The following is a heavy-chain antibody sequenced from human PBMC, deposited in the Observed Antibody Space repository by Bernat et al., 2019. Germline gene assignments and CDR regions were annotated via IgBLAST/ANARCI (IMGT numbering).Heavy chain of an antibody. CDR3: ARSPGTNLDY. J-gene: IGHJ4*02. V-gene: IGHV1-46*01. D-gene: IGHD4-17*01. CDR1: GYTFTTYY. Sequence: QVQLVQSGAEVKKPGASVKVSCKGSGYTFTTYYIHWVRQAPGQGLEWMGIINPSSGSTSYPQKFQGKVTMTRDTSMSTVYMELGSLRSEDTAVYYCARSPGTNLDYWGQGTLVTVSS. CDR2: INPSSGST.